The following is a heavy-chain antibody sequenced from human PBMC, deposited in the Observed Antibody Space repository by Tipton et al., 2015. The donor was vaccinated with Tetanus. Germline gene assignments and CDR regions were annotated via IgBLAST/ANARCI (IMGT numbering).Heavy chain of an antibody. V-gene: IGHV4-34*01. CDR3: ARERNVGVSVRDGMDV. CDR2: INHSGGT. D-gene: IGHD5/OR15-5a*01. CDR1: GGSFSGYY. J-gene: IGHJ6*02. Sequence: TLSLTCAVKGGSFSGYYWTWIRQAPGKGLEWIGQINHSGGTSYSSSLKSRVPISLDTSKNHFSLPLRSVTAADTAVYFCARERNVGVSVRDGMDVWGQGTTVTVSS.